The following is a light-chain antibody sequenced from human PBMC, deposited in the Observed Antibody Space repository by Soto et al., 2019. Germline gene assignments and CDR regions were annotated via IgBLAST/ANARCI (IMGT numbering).Light chain of an antibody. V-gene: IGLV1-47*01. CDR2: RNT. J-gene: IGLJ3*02. CDR1: TSNIGPNS. CDR3: AAWDDSLGGPV. Sequence: QSVLSQPPSASGTPGQKVTISCSGSTSNIGPNSVYWYQHLPGSAPRLHMYRNTQRPSGVPDRFSGSKSGTSASLAISGLQSEDEADYYCAAWDDSLGGPVFGGGTKLTVL.